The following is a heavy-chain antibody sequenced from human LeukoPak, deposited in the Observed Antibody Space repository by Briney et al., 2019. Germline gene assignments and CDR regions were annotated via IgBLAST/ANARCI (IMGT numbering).Heavy chain of an antibody. V-gene: IGHV3-23*01. D-gene: IGHD2/OR15-2a*01. CDR1: GFTFSSYA. CDR3: ARGNSRDGFDI. Sequence: GGSLRLSCAASGFTFSSYAMSWVRQAPGKGLEWVSAISGSGGTTYYADSVKGRFTISGDNSKNTLYLQMNSLRAEDTAVYYCARGNSRDGFDIWGQGTMVTVSS. CDR2: ISGSGGTT. J-gene: IGHJ3*02.